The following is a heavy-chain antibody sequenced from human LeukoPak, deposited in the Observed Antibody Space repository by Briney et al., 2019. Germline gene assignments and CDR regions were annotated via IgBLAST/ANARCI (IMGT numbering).Heavy chain of an antibody. D-gene: IGHD2-15*01. V-gene: IGHV3-48*03. CDR2: ISSSGSTI. CDR1: GFTFSSYE. J-gene: IGHJ5*02. Sequence: GGSLRLSCAASGFTFSSYEMNWVRQAPGKGLEWVSYISSSGSTIYYADSVKGRFTISRDNAKNSLYLQMNSLRAEDTAVYYCARGRIIVWFDPWGQGTLVTVSS. CDR3: ARGRIIVWFDP.